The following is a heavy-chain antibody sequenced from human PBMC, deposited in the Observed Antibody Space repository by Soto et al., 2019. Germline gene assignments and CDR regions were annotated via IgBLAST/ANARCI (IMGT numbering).Heavy chain of an antibody. D-gene: IGHD3-22*01. Sequence: PGGSLRLSCAASGFTFSSYALSWVRQAPGKGLEWVSAISGSGGSTYYADSVKGRFTISRDNSKNTLYLQMNSLRAEDTAVYYCAKDSSGYPGGYFDYWGQGTLVTVSS. V-gene: IGHV3-23*01. CDR3: AKDSSGYPGGYFDY. CDR1: GFTFSSYA. CDR2: ISGSGGST. J-gene: IGHJ4*02.